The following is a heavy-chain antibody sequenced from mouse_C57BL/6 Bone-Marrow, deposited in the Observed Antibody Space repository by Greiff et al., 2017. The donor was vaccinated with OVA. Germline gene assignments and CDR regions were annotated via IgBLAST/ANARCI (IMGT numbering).Heavy chain of an antibody. V-gene: IGHV14-4*01. Sequence: VQLQQPWAELVKPGASVKLSCKASGYTFTSYWMHWVKQRPEQGLEWIGWIDPENGDTEYASKFQGKATITADTSSNTAYLQLSSLTSEDTAVYYCTSYGTWYFDVWGTGTTVTVSS. CDR1: GYTFTSYW. CDR2: IDPENGDT. D-gene: IGHD2-1*01. CDR3: TSYGTWYFDV. J-gene: IGHJ1*03.